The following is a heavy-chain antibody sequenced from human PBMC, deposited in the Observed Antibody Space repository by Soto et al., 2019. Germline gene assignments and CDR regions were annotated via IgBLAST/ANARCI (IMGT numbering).Heavy chain of an antibody. CDR2: IYYSGST. D-gene: IGHD3-16*01. CDR1: GGSISSYY. J-gene: IGHJ4*02. V-gene: IGHV4-59*08. CDR3: ARHWGFWADY. Sequence: SETLSLTCTVSGGSISSYYWTWIRQPPGKGLEWIGYIYYSGSTNYNPSLKSRVTISVDTSKNQFSLKLSSVTAADTAVYYCARHWGFWADYWGQGTLVTVSS.